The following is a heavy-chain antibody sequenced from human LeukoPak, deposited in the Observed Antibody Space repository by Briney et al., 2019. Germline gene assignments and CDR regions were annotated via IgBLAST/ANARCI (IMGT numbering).Heavy chain of an antibody. Sequence: SETLSLTCTVSGGSISTYYWSWIRKPPGKGLEWIGHIYNSGSTNYSPSLKSRVTISVDTSKNQFSLKLSSVTAADTAVYYCARRGIADAFDIWGQGTMVTVSS. J-gene: IGHJ3*02. D-gene: IGHD6-13*01. CDR1: GGSISTYY. V-gene: IGHV4-59*01. CDR3: ARRGIADAFDI. CDR2: IYNSGST.